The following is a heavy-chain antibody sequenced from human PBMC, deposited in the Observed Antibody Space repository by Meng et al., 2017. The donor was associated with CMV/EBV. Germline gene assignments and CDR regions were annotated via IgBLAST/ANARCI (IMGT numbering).Heavy chain of an antibody. Sequence: SETLSLTCTVSGGSISSYYWSWIRQPPGKGLEWIGYIYYSGSTNYNPSLKSRVTISVDTSKNQLSLNPSSVTAADTAVYYCARARGYSSSYKNWFDPWGQGTLVTVSS. CDR1: GGSISSYY. V-gene: IGHV4-59*01. D-gene: IGHD6-6*01. CDR2: IYYSGST. CDR3: ARARGYSSSYKNWFDP. J-gene: IGHJ5*02.